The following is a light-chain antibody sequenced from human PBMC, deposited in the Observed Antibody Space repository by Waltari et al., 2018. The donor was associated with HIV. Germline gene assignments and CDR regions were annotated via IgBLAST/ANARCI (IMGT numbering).Light chain of an antibody. Sequence: IVMTQSPDSLVVSLGERATINCKSSQSVLYSSNNKNYLAWYQQKPGQPPKLLIYWASTRESGVPDRFSGSGSGTDFTLTISSLQAEDVAVYYCQQYYSTPPTFGQGTKVEIK. J-gene: IGKJ1*01. CDR1: QSVLYSSNNKNY. CDR3: QQYYSTPPT. V-gene: IGKV4-1*01. CDR2: WAS.